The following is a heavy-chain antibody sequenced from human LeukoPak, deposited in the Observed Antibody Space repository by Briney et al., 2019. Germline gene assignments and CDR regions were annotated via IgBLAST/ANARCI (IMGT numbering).Heavy chain of an antibody. CDR2: IRYDGSNK. CDR1: GFTFSSYG. D-gene: IGHD6-25*01. J-gene: IGHJ3*02. V-gene: IGHV3-30*02. CDR3: ANDFISGPNAFDI. Sequence: PGGSLRLSCAASGFTFSSYGMHWVRQAPGKGLEWVAFIRYDGSNKYYADSVKGRFTISRDNSKNTLYLQMNSLRAEDTAVYYCANDFISGPNAFDIWGQGTMVTVSS.